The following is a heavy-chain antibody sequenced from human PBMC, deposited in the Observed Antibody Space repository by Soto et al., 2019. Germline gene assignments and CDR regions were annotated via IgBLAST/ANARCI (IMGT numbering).Heavy chain of an antibody. CDR3: ARDAPPADY. J-gene: IGHJ4*02. Sequence: QVQLVQSGAEVKKPGASVKVSCKASGYTFTSYSISWVRQAPGQGLEWMGWISAYNGNTNYAQMLQGRVTMTTDTSKNTAYMEPRSLRSDDTAVYYCARDAPPADYWGQGTLVTVSS. V-gene: IGHV1-18*04. CDR2: ISAYNGNT. CDR1: GYTFTSYS.